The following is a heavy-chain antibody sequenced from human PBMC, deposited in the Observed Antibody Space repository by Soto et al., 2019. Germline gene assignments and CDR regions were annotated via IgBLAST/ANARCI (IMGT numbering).Heavy chain of an antibody. CDR3: ARGSSRWDY. J-gene: IGHJ4*02. D-gene: IGHD6-13*01. CDR2: IYYSGST. CDR1: GGSISSGGYY. V-gene: IGHV4-31*03. Sequence: PSETLSLTCTVSGGSISSGGYYWSWIRQHPGKGLEWIGYIYYSGSTYYNPSLKSRVTMSVDTSKNQFSLRLSSVTAADTAMYYCARGSSRWDYWGQVPLVTFSS.